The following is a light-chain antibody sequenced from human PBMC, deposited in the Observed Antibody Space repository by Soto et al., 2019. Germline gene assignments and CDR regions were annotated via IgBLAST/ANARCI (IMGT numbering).Light chain of an antibody. J-gene: IGKJ5*01. CDR1: QSVSSS. Sequence: VTAQFSATLCLPPGGGATVSCRASQSVSSSLAWYQQKPGQAPRLLIYGASSRATGIPDRFSGTGSETDFTLTISRLEPEDFAVYYCQQYDNSPITFGKGTRLEIK. CDR3: QQYDNSPIT. V-gene: IGKV3-20*01. CDR2: GAS.